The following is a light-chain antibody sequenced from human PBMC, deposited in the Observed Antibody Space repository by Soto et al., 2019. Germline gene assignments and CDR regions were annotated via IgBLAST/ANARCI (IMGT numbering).Light chain of an antibody. V-gene: IGKV3-20*01. J-gene: IGKJ1*01. CDR3: QQYGSSTLT. Sequence: EFVLRQSPVTLSLSPGERANLSCRASQSFRGRLPWFQHKPGQAPRLXXYDXYNRDTGSPPRCSGSGSGTDFTLTSSRLEPEDCSWYYWQQYGSSTLTVGQGTKVDIK. CDR1: QSFRGR. CDR2: DXY.